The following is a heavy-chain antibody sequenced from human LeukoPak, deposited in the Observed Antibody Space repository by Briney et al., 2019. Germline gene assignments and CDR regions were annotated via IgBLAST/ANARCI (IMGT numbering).Heavy chain of an antibody. J-gene: IGHJ6*03. CDR3: ARDKQLDWAHYYYYYMDV. V-gene: IGHV1-18*01. CDR2: ISAYNGNT. Sequence: ASVKVSCKASGYTFTSYGISWVRQAPGQGLECMGWISAYNGNTNYAQKLQGRVTMTRNTSISTAYMELSRLRSDDTAVYYCARDKQLDWAHYYYYYMDVWGKGTTVTVSS. CDR1: GYTFTSYG. D-gene: IGHD1-1*01.